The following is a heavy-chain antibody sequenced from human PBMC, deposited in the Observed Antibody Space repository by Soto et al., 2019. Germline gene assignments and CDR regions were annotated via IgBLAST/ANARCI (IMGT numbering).Heavy chain of an antibody. Sequence: PSETLSLTCTVSGGSISSYYWSWIRQPPGKGLEWIGYIYYSGSTNYNPSLKSRVTMSVDTSKNLFSLRLSSVTAADTAVYFCARDYRPTYYYDSGGYYPPTYFDSWGQGALVTVSS. J-gene: IGHJ4*02. D-gene: IGHD3-22*01. CDR3: ARDYRPTYYYDSGGYYPPTYFDS. CDR1: GGSISSYY. V-gene: IGHV4-59*12. CDR2: IYYSGST.